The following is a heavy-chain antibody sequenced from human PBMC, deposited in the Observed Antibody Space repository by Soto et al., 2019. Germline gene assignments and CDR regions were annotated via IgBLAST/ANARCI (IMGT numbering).Heavy chain of an antibody. CDR2: ISGSAGTT. CDR3: AKEPRDIWLRFDY. CDR1: GFTFNKYV. V-gene: IGHV3-23*01. J-gene: IGHJ4*02. D-gene: IGHD5-18*01. Sequence: GGSLRLSCAASGFTFNKYVMNWVRQAPGKGLEWVSGISGSAGTTYYADSVKGRFTISRDNSEDTLYLQINSLRPEDTAVYYCAKEPRDIWLRFDYWGQGTLVTVS.